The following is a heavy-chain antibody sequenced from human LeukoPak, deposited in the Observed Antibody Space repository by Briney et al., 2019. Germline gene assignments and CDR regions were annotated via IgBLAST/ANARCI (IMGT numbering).Heavy chain of an antibody. CDR1: GGSISSYY. D-gene: IGHD6-13*01. J-gene: IGHJ6*02. CDR3: ARDLGLDSSSAASMDV. V-gene: IGHV4-59*01. Sequence: SETLSLTCTVSGGSISSYYWSWIRQPPGKGLEWIGYIYYSGSTNYNPSLKSRVTISVDTSKNQFSLKLSSVTAADTAVYYCARDLGLDSSSAASMDVWGQGTTVTVSS. CDR2: IYYSGST.